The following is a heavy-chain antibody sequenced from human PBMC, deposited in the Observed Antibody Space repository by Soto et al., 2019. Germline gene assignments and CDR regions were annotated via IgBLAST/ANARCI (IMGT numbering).Heavy chain of an antibody. V-gene: IGHV3-30-3*01. CDR1: GFTFSSYA. Sequence: QGQLVESGGGVVQPGRSLRLSCAASGFTFSSYAMHWVRQAPGKGLEWVAVISYDGSNKYYADSVKGRFTISRDNSKNTLYLQMNSLRAEDTAVYYCARGSTVTTWGWFDPWGQGTLVTVSS. J-gene: IGHJ5*02. CDR3: ARGSTVTTWGWFDP. D-gene: IGHD4-17*01. CDR2: ISYDGSNK.